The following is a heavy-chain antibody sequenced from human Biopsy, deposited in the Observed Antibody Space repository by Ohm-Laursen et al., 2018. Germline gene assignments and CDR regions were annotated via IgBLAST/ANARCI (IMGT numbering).Heavy chain of an antibody. CDR1: GYSMSTYY. CDR3: ARDFRAGSGFLRSNNHYCGMDV. V-gene: IGHV4-59*01. CDR2: IYYSGST. Sequence: SETLSLTCSVSGYSMSTYYWSWIRQPPGKGLEWIGYIYYSGSTNYNPSLKSRVTMSVDTSQNQFSLNLNSVTAADTAVYYCARDFRAGSGFLRSNNHYCGMDVWGPGTRVTVSS. J-gene: IGHJ6*02. D-gene: IGHD5-24*01.